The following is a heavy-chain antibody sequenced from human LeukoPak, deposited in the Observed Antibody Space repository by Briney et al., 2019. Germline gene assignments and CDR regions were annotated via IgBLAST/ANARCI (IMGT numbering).Heavy chain of an antibody. CDR3: AKGNSIAAAGY. D-gene: IGHD6-13*01. CDR1: GYTFTGYY. V-gene: IGHV1-2*02. CDR2: INPNSGGT. J-gene: IGHJ4*02. Sequence: ASVKVSCKASGYTFTGYYMHWVRQAPGQGLEWMGWINPNSGGTKHAQKFQGRVTMTRDTSISTAYMELSRLRSDDTAMYYCAKGNSIAAAGYWGQGTLVTVSS.